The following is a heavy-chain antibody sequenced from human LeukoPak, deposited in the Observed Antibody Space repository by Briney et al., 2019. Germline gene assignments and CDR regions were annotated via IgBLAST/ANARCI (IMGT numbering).Heavy chain of an antibody. CDR3: ARGVGYSSGWFDY. V-gene: IGHV3-21*01. CDR1: GFSVSSKF. CDR2: ISSGSSYI. J-gene: IGHJ4*02. D-gene: IGHD6-19*01. Sequence: GGSLRLSCAASGFSVSSKFMNWVRQAPEKGLEWVSVISSGSSYIYFADSVKGRFSISRDNAKNSLYLQMNSLRAEDTGLYYCARGVGYSSGWFDYWGQGTPVTVSS.